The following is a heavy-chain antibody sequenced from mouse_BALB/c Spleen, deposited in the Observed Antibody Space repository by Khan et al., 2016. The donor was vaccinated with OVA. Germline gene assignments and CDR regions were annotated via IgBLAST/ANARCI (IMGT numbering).Heavy chain of an antibody. CDR3: AITARIKY. CDR1: GYSITSGYG. D-gene: IGHD1-2*01. V-gene: IGHV3-2*02. CDR2: ISYSGST. Sequence: EVQLQESGPGLVKPSQSLSLTCTVTGYSITSGYGWNWIRQFPGNKLEWMGYISYSGSTNYNPSLKSRISLTRDTSKNQFFLQLNSVTTEDTATNYCAITARIKYWGQGTTLTGSS. J-gene: IGHJ2*01.